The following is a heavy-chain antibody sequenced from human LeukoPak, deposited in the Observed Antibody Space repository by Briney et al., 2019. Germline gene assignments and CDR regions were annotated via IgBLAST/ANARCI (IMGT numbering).Heavy chain of an antibody. V-gene: IGHV3-48*02. CDR2: ISSSSSTI. J-gene: IGHJ3*02. CDR1: GFTFSSYS. CDR3: ARDPPPYGGKGSGAFDI. D-gene: IGHD4-23*01. Sequence: GGSLRLSCAASGFTFSSYSMNWVRQAPGKGLEWVSYISSSSSTIYYADSVKGRFTISRDNAKNSLYLQMNSLRDEDTAVYFCARDPPPYGGKGSGAFDIWGQGTMVTVSS.